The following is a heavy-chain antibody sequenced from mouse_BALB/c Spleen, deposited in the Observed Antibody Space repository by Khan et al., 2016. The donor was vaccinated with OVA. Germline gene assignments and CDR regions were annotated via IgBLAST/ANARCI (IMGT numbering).Heavy chain of an antibody. CDR2: INTYTGEP. Sequence: QIQLVQSGPELKKPGVTVKISCKASGYTFTTYGMNWVKQAPGKGLKWMGWINTYTGEPTYVDDFKERFAFSLENSASTAYLQINNLKNDDTATYFCARVGYSGTIDYWGQGTSVTVSS. J-gene: IGHJ4*01. CDR1: GYTFTTYG. D-gene: IGHD2-14*01. V-gene: IGHV9-3-1*01. CDR3: ARVGYSGTIDY.